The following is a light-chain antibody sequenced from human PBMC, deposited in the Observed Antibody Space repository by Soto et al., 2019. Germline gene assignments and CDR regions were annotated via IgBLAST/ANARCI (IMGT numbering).Light chain of an antibody. J-gene: IGKJ1*01. CDR1: QDIRND. Sequence: AIQMTQSPSSLSASVGDRVTITCRASQDIRNDLGWFQQKPGKAPKLLISAASTLQSGVPSRFSGSGSGTDFTLTISSLHPEDFAIYYCLQDYSYPWTFGQGTKVDIK. CDR2: AAS. CDR3: LQDYSYPWT. V-gene: IGKV1-6*01.